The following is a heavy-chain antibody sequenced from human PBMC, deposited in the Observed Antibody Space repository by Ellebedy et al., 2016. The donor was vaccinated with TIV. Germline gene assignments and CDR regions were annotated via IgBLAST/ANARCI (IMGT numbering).Heavy chain of an antibody. CDR2: ISSSSCYI. CDR3: AREGTMIALEVFYFDY. D-gene: IGHD3-22*01. CDR1: GFTFSSYS. J-gene: IGHJ4*02. V-gene: IGHV3-21*01. Sequence: PGGSLRLSCAASGFTFSSYSMNWVRQAPGKGLEWVSSISSSSCYIYYADSVKGRFTISRDNAKNSLYLQMNSLRAEDTAVYYCAREGTMIALEVFYFDYWGQGTLVTVSS.